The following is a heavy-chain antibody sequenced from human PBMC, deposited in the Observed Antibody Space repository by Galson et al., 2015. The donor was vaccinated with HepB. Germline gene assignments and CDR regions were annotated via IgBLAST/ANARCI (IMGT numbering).Heavy chain of an antibody. D-gene: IGHD6-19*01. V-gene: IGHV5-51*01. CDR3: ARQHNSGWSAPHYYFDY. J-gene: IGHJ4*02. CDR1: GYSFTSYW. Sequence: QSGAEVKKPGESLKISCKGSGYSFTSYWIGWVRQMPGKGLEWMGIIYPGDSDTRYSPSFQGQVTISADRSISTAYLQWSSLKASDTAMYYCARQHNSGWSAPHYYFDYWGQGTLVTVSS. CDR2: IYPGDSDT.